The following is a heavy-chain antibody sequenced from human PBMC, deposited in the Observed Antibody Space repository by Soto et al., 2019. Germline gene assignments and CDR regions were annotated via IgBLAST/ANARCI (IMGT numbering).Heavy chain of an antibody. Sequence: EVQLVESGGGLVKPGGSLRLSCAASGFTFSSYSMNWVRQAPGKGLEWVSSISSSSSYIYYADSVKGRFTISRDNAKNSLYLQMNSLRAEDTAVYYCARGLYYYDSSRYYFAGGQGTLVTVSS. CDR1: GFTFSSYS. D-gene: IGHD3-22*01. J-gene: IGHJ4*02. CDR3: ARGLYYYDSSRYYFA. CDR2: ISSSSSYI. V-gene: IGHV3-21*01.